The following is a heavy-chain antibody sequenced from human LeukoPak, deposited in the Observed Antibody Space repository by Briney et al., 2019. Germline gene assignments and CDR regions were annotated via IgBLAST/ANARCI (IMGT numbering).Heavy chain of an antibody. D-gene: IGHD3-22*01. V-gene: IGHV3-23*01. CDR1: GFTFRNYT. Sequence: GGSLRLSCAASGFTFRNYTMTWVRQAPGKGLEWVSAISGSGGSTYYADSVKGRFTISRDNSKNTLYLQMNSLRAEDTAVYYCARDMDYYDSSGYSSFDYWGQGTLVTVSS. J-gene: IGHJ4*02. CDR3: ARDMDYYDSSGYSSFDY. CDR2: ISGSGGST.